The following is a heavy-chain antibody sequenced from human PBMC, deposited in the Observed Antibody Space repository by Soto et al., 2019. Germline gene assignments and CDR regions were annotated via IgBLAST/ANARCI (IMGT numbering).Heavy chain of an antibody. CDR3: AKDRDGYYYYGMDV. CDR2: ISYDGSNK. V-gene: IGHV3-30*18. J-gene: IGHJ6*02. CDR1: GFTFSSYG. D-gene: IGHD3-10*01. Sequence: GGSLRLSCAASGFTFSSYGMHWVRQAPGKGLEWVAVISYDGSNKYYADSVKGRFTISRDNSKSTLYLQMNSLRAEDTAVYYCAKDRDGYYYYGMDVWGQGTTVTVSS.